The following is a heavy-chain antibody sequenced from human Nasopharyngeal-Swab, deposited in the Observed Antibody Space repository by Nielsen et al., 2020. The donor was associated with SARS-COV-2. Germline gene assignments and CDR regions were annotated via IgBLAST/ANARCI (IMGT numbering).Heavy chain of an antibody. CDR1: GFTFSSYG. V-gene: IGHV3-30*02. D-gene: IGHD2-2*01. Sequence: AGSLSLSCAASGFTFSSYGMHWVRQAPGKGLEWVAFIRYDGSNKYYADSVKGRFTISRDNSKNTLYLQMNSLTAEDTAVYYCAKDPGIQYQLLWWNWFDPWGQGTLVTVSS. J-gene: IGHJ5*02. CDR2: IRYDGSNK. CDR3: AKDPGIQYQLLWWNWFDP.